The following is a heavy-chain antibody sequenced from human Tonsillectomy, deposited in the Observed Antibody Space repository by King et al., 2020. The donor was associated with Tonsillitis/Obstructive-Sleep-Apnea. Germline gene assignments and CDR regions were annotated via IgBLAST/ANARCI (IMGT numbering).Heavy chain of an antibody. CDR2: INPNSGGT. Sequence: QLVASGAEVKKPGASVKVSCKASGYTFTGYYMHWVRQAPGQGLEWMGRINPNSGGTNYAQKFQGRVTMTRDTSISTAYIELSRLRSDDTAVYYCARAGYYDFWSGYKGFDYWGQGTLVTVSS. D-gene: IGHD3-3*01. J-gene: IGHJ4*02. V-gene: IGHV1-2*06. CDR3: ARAGYYDFWSGYKGFDY. CDR1: GYTFTGYY.